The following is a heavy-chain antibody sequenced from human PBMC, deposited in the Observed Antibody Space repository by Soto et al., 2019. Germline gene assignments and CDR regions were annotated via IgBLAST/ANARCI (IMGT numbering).Heavy chain of an antibody. Sequence: EVQLVESGGGLVQPGGSLKLSCAASGFTFSGSAMHWVRQASGKGLEWVGRIRSKANSYATAYAASVKGRFTISRDDSKNTAYLQMNSLKTEDTAVYYCNRRDYDYVWGSYRPFDYWGQGTLVTVSS. CDR3: NRRDYDYVWGSYRPFDY. CDR2: IRSKANSYAT. V-gene: IGHV3-73*02. CDR1: GFTFSGSA. J-gene: IGHJ4*02. D-gene: IGHD3-16*02.